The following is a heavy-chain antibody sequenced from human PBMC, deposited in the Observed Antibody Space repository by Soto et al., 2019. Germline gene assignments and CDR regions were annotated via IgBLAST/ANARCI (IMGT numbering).Heavy chain of an antibody. Sequence: GGSLRLSCAASGFTFSSYWMSWVRQAPGKGLEWVANIKQDGSEKYYVDSVKGRFTISRDNAKNSLYLQMNSLRAEDKAVYYCARSGQIQLWLSYYYYYMDVWGKGTTVTVSS. CDR1: GFTFSSYW. CDR3: ARSGQIQLWLSYYYYYMDV. V-gene: IGHV3-7*01. J-gene: IGHJ6*03. CDR2: IKQDGSEK. D-gene: IGHD5-18*01.